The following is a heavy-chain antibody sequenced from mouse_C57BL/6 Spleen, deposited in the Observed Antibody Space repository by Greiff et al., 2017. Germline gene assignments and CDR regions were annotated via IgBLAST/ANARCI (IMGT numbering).Heavy chain of an antibody. CDR1: GYTFTDYE. D-gene: IGHD1-1*01. Sequence: VQWVESGAELVRPGASVTLSCKASGYTFTDYEMHWVKQTPVHGLEWIGAIDPETGGTAYNQKFKGKAILTADKSSSTAYMELRSLTSEDSAVYYCTRSGTTVVDWYFDVWGTGTTVTVSS. CDR2: IDPETGGT. V-gene: IGHV1-15*01. J-gene: IGHJ1*03. CDR3: TRSGTTVVDWYFDV.